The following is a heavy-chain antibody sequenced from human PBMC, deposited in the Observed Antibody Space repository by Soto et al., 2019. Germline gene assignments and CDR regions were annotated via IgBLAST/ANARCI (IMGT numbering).Heavy chain of an antibody. V-gene: IGHV4-59*08. CDR1: GGSFSPNY. Sequence: SETLSLTCTVSGGSFSPNYWSWIRQPPGKGLEWVGYIYYGGTTSYNPSLQSRVTISLETSKSQFSLRLTSVTAADTAVYYCARLAYDTTVSNSYGDDAFDLWGQGTMVTVSS. CDR2: IYYGGTT. CDR3: ARLAYDTTVSNSYGDDAFDL. D-gene: IGHD3-22*01. J-gene: IGHJ3*01.